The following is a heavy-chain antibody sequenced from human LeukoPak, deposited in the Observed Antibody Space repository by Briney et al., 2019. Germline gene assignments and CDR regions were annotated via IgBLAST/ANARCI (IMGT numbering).Heavy chain of an antibody. Sequence: SETLSLTCTVSGGSISSYYWSWIRQPPGKGLEWIGYIYYSGSTSYNPSVKSRVTISVDTSKNQFSLRLSSVTATDTAVYFCARTPGWEVRGVIGWFEPRGQGTLVTVSS. CDR3: ARTPGWEVRGVIGWFEP. CDR2: IYYSGST. CDR1: GGSISSYY. J-gene: IGHJ5*02. V-gene: IGHV4-59*08. D-gene: IGHD3-10*01.